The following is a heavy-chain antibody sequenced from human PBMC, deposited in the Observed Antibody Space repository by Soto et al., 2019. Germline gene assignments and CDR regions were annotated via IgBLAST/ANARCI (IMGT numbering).Heavy chain of an antibody. CDR1: GDSVSSNSAA. V-gene: IGHV6-1*01. CDR3: AREVVVVAATLLGAFDL. CDR2: TYYRSKWYN. D-gene: IGHD2-15*01. J-gene: IGHJ3*01. Sequence: QVQLQQSGPGLVKPSQTLSLTCAISGDSVSSNSAAWNWIRQSPSRGLEWLGRTYYRSKWYNDYAVSVKSRTTINPDTSKSQFSLQLNSVTPEDTAVYYCAREVVVVAATLLGAFDLWGQGTMVTVSS.